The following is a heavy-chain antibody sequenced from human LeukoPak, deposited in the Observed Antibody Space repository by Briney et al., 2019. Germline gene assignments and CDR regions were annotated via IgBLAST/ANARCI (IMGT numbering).Heavy chain of an antibody. V-gene: IGHV4-34*01. CDR1: GYSISSGYY. CDR3: ARGRYSSSYYDY. Sequence: SETLSLTCAVSGYSISSGYYWSWIRQPPGKGLEWIGEINHSGSTNYNPSLKSRVTISVDTSKNQFSLKLSSVTAADTAVYYCARGRYSSSYYDYWGQGTLVTVSS. CDR2: INHSGST. D-gene: IGHD6-6*01. J-gene: IGHJ4*02.